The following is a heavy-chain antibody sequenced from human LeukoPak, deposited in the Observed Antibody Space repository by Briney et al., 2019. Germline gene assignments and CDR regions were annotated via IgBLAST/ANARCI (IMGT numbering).Heavy chain of an antibody. D-gene: IGHD2-15*01. CDR1: GGSISSYY. J-gene: IGHJ3*02. CDR3: ARADGYCSGGSCYPRAFDI. V-gene: IGHV4-59*01. CDR2: IYYSGST. Sequence: SETLSLTCTVSGGSISSYYWSWIRQPPGKGLEWIGYIYYSGSTNYNPSLKSRVNISVDTSKNQFSLKLSSVTAADAAEYYCARADGYCSGGSCYPRAFDIWGQGTMVTVSS.